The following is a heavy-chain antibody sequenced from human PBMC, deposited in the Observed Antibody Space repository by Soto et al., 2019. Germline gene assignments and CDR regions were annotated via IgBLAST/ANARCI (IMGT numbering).Heavy chain of an antibody. V-gene: IGHV5-51*01. D-gene: IGHD3-22*01. Sequence: HGASLKISCKGSGYKFTNYWIGWVRQMPGKGLEWMGVIYPDDSDTRYNPSFQGQVTISADKSISTAHLQWGSLKASDTAMYYCARGYYDRHGHSFLLHYDYWGQGALVTVSS. CDR3: ARGYYDRHGHSFLLHYDY. CDR1: GYKFTNYW. J-gene: IGHJ4*02. CDR2: IYPDDSDT.